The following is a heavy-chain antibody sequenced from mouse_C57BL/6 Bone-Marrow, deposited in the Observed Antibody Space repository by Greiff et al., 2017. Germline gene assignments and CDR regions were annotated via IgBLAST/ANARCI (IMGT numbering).Heavy chain of an antibody. J-gene: IGHJ4*01. CDR3: ARDYYGSSYDYAMDY. D-gene: IGHD1-1*01. CDR2: ISGGGGNT. Sequence: EVNLVESGGGLVKPGGSLKLSCAASGFTFSSYTMSWVRQTPEQRLEWVATISGGGGNTYYPDKVKGRFTISRDNAKNTLYLQMSSLRSEDTALYYCARDYYGSSYDYAMDYWGQGTSVTVSS. CDR1: GFTFSSYT. V-gene: IGHV5-9*01.